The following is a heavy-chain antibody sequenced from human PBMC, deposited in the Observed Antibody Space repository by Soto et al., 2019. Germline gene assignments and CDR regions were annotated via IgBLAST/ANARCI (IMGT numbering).Heavy chain of an antibody. J-gene: IGHJ6*02. CDR3: AKDSGGGVFGAYYGMDA. CDR1: GFTFSSYG. CDR2: ISYDGSNK. Sequence: SLRLSCAASGFTFSSYGMHWVRQAPGKGLEWVAVISYDGSNKYYADSVKGRFTISRDNSKNTLYLQMNSLRAEDTAVYYCAKDSGGGVFGAYYGMDAWGQGTTVTVSS. D-gene: IGHD3-3*01. V-gene: IGHV3-30*18.